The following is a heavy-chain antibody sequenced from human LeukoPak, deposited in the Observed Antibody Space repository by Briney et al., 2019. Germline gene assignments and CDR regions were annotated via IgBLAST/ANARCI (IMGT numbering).Heavy chain of an antibody. CDR2: INHSGST. CDR3: ARVQDPYDYVWGSYRYTSNDAFDI. Sequence: SETLSLTCAVYGGSFSGYYWSWIRQPPGKGLEWIGEINHSGSTNYNPSLKSRVTISVDTSKNQFSLKLSSVTAADTAVYYCARVQDPYDYVWGSYRYTSNDAFDIWGQGTMVTVSS. J-gene: IGHJ3*02. CDR1: GGSFSGYY. D-gene: IGHD3-16*02. V-gene: IGHV4-34*01.